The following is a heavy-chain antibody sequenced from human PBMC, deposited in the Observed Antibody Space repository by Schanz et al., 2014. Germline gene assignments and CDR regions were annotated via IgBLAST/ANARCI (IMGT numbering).Heavy chain of an antibody. V-gene: IGHV3-48*01. J-gene: IGHJ4*02. CDR2: TTYNGGTI. Sequence: LVSSWSFFFPPFVSLLPSLASSGLPFLLPLSNLFRHSPGKGLEWISYTTYNGGTIYHADSVKGRFPISRDNAKNSLYLEMNSLRAEDTALYDCARDRRNADLDYWGQGTLVTVSS. D-gene: IGHD1-1*01. CDR3: ARDRRNADLDY. CDR1: GLPFLLPL.